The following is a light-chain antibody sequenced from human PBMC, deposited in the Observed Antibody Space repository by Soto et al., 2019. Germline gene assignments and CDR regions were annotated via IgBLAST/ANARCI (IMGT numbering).Light chain of an antibody. CDR2: SAS. V-gene: IGKV1-6*01. J-gene: IGKJ2*01. Sequence: AIQMTQSPSSLSASVGDRVTIACRASQDIRNDLGWYQQKPGKAPKLLLYSASSLQGGVPPRFSGSGSGTDFTLTISSLQPEDFATYYCLQDYNYPYTFGQGTKLEIK. CDR1: QDIRND. CDR3: LQDYNYPYT.